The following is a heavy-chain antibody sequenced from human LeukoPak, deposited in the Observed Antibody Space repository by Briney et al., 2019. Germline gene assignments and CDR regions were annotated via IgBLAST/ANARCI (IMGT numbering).Heavy chain of an antibody. V-gene: IGHV4-34*01. CDR2: INHSGST. Sequence: SETLSLTCAVYGGSFSGYYWSWIRQPPGKGQEWIGEINHSGSTNYNPSLKSRVTISVDTSKNQFSLKLSSVTAADTAVYYCARRGRDTAMIDYWGQGTLVTVSS. J-gene: IGHJ4*02. CDR1: GGSFSGYY. D-gene: IGHD5-18*01. CDR3: ARRGRDTAMIDY.